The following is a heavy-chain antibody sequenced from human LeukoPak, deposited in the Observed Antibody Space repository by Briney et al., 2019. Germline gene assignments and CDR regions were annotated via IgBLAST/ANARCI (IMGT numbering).Heavy chain of an antibody. J-gene: IGHJ3*02. CDR2: ISSSSSTI. D-gene: IGHD6-19*01. CDR3: ARDIDSSGWFPAFDI. CDR1: GFTFSSYS. Sequence: GGSLRLSCAASGFTFSSYSMNWVRQAPGKGLEWVSYISSSSSTIYYADSVKGRFTISRDNAKNSLYLQMNSLRAEDTAVYYCARDIDSSGWFPAFDIWGQGTMVTVSS. V-gene: IGHV3-48*01.